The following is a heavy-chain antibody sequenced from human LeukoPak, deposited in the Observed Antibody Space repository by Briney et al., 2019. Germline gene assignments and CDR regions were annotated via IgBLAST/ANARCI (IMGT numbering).Heavy chain of an antibody. CDR2: NTAHNGNT. J-gene: IGHJ3*02. Sequence: ASVKVSCKASGYTFTSYGISWVRQAPGQGLEWMGWNTAHNGNTNYAQKLQVRVTMTTDTPTSTAYMERRSLRSDDTAVYYVARGGPSYGSGSDAFDIWGQGTMVTVSS. D-gene: IGHD3-10*01. CDR3: ARGGPSYGSGSDAFDI. V-gene: IGHV1-18*01. CDR1: GYTFTSYG.